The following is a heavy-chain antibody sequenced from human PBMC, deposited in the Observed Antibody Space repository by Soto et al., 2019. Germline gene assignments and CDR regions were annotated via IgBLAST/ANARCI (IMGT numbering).Heavy chain of an antibody. CDR1: GGSVSSHY. V-gene: IGHV4-59*02. D-gene: IGHD1-26*01. Sequence: QVQLQESGPGLVKPSDTLSLTCTVSGGSVSSHYWTWIRQPPGKGLEWIGFVYNSGTTYYNPTLPSLDTISVDSSKNQFALMLNSVTAADTAVYYCVRGRGGSPSYDYWGQGTLVTVSS. CDR3: VRGRGGSPSYDY. J-gene: IGHJ4*02. CDR2: VYNSGTT.